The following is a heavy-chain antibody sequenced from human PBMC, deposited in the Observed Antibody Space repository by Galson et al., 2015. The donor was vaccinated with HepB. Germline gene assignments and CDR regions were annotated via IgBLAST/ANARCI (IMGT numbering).Heavy chain of an antibody. CDR3: ATDSSGYYYFDY. CDR1: GYTFSSYG. CDR2: ISGYSGDT. D-gene: IGHD3-22*01. Sequence: SVKVSCKASGYTFSSYGISWVRQAPGQGPEWMGWISGYSGDTNYAQNFQGRVTIPTDTSPSTAYMELRSLRSDDTAVYYCATDSSGYYYFDYWGQGTLVIVSS. J-gene: IGHJ4*02. V-gene: IGHV1-18*01.